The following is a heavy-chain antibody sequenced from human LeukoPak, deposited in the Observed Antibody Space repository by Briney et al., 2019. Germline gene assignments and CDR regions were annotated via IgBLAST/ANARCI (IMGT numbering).Heavy chain of an antibody. J-gene: IGHJ4*02. D-gene: IGHD2-15*01. V-gene: IGHV4-31*03. Sequence: SETLSLTCTVSGGSISSGGYYWSWIRQHPGKGLEWIGYIYYSGSTYYNPFLRSRVTISVDTSTNQFSLRLSSVTAADTAVYYCATRDCSGGGCYYYWGQGTLVTVSS. CDR1: GGSISSGGYY. CDR2: IYYSGST. CDR3: ATRDCSGGGCYYY.